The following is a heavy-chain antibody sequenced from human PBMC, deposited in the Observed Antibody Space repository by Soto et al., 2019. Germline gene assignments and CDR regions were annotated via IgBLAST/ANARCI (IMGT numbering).Heavy chain of an antibody. Sequence: QVQLVQSGAEVKKPGSSVKVSCKASGGTFSSYAISWVRQAPGQGREWMGGIIPIFGTANYAQKFQGRVTITADESTSTAYMELSSLRSEDTAVYYCARDLTSISSSWYDYYYYYGMDVWGQGTTVTVSS. V-gene: IGHV1-69*01. J-gene: IGHJ6*02. CDR3: ARDLTSISSSWYDYYYYYGMDV. CDR2: IIPIFGTA. D-gene: IGHD6-13*01. CDR1: GGTFSSYA.